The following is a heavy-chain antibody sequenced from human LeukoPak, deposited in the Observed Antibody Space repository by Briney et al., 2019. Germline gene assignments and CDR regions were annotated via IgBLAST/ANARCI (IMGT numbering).Heavy chain of an antibody. CDR2: IKEDGSEK. CDR3: ARDQRASPAPADS. D-gene: IGHD2-15*01. Sequence: PGGSLRLSCAASGFTFSSSWMTWVRQAPGKGLEWVANIKEDGSEKYYVDSVKGRFTISRDNAKNSLYLQMNSLRAEDTAVYYCARDQRASPAPADSWGHGTLVTVSS. CDR1: GFTFSSSW. V-gene: IGHV3-7*01. J-gene: IGHJ4*01.